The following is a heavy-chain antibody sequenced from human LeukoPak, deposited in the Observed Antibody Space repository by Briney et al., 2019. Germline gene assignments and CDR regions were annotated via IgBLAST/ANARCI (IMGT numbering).Heavy chain of an antibody. CDR2: ISGSGGGT. V-gene: IGHV3-23*01. CDR1: GFTFSTYA. D-gene: IGHD2-2*01. CDR3: AKEPAANTYYYYYYMDV. J-gene: IGHJ6*03. Sequence: GRSLRLSCAASGFTFSTYAMSWVRQAAGKGLEWVSLISGSGGGTYYADSVKGRFTISRDNSKNTLYLQMNSLRAEDTAVYFCAKEPAANTYYYYYYMDVWGKGTTVTVSS.